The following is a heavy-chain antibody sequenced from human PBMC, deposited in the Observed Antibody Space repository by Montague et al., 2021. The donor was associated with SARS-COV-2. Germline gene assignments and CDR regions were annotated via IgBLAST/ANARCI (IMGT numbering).Heavy chain of an antibody. Sequence: SETLSLTCAVYGGSFSGYYWSWIRQPPGKGLEWIGEINHSGSTNXNPSLKSRVTISVDTSKNQFSLKLRSVTAADTAVYYCARMRAVLLWFGESTYFDYWGQGTLVTVSS. J-gene: IGHJ4*02. CDR1: GGSFSGYY. V-gene: IGHV4-34*01. CDR3: ARMRAVLLWFGESTYFDY. D-gene: IGHD3-10*01. CDR2: INHSGST.